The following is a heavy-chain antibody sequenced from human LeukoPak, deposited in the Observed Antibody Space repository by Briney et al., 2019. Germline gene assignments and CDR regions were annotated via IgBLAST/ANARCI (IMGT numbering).Heavy chain of an antibody. J-gene: IGHJ4*02. CDR2: IKQDGSEK. CDR3: ARGLLAAAGIDY. Sequence: GGSLRLSCAASGFIFSSYWMSWVRQAPGKGLEWVANIKQDGSEKNYVDSVKGRFTISRDNAKNSLYPQMNSLRAEDTAVYYCARGLLAAAGIDYWGQGALVTVSS. D-gene: IGHD6-13*01. CDR1: GFIFSSYW. V-gene: IGHV3-7*04.